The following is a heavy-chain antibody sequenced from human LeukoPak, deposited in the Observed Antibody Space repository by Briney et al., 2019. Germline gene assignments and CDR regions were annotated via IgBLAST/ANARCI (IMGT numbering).Heavy chain of an antibody. CDR2: INHSGST. CDR3: ARPYYYDFWSGYYAHNYYYYGMDV. V-gene: IGHV4-34*01. J-gene: IGHJ6*02. CDR1: GGSFSGYY. Sequence: SETLSLTCAVYGGSFSGYYWGWIRQPPGRGLEWIGEINHSGSTNYNPSLKSRVTISVDTSKNQFSLKLSSVTAADTAVYYCARPYYYDFWSGYYAHNYYYYGMDVWGQGTTVTVSS. D-gene: IGHD3-3*01.